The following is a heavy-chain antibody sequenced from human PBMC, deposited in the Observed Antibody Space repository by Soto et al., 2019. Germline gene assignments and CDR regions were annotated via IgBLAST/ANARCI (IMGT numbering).Heavy chain of an antibody. CDR3: ARHRTTSRWSGMDV. D-gene: IGHD6-13*01. CDR1: GFTFSSYE. V-gene: IGHV3-48*03. Sequence: HPGGSLRLSCAASGFTFSSYEMNWVRQAPGKGLEWVSYISSSGSTIYYADSVKGRFTISRDNAKNSLYLQMNSLRAEDTAVYYCARHRTTSRWSGMDVWGQGTTVTVSS. CDR2: ISSSGSTI. J-gene: IGHJ6*02.